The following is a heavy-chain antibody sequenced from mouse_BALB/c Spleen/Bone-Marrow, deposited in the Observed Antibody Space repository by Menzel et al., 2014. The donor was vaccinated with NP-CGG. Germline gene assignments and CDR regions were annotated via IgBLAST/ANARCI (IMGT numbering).Heavy chain of an antibody. CDR3: AREYYDNSFAY. V-gene: IGHV1S41*01. J-gene: IGHJ3*01. CDR1: GYTFTNYW. D-gene: IGHD2-1*01. Sequence: DLVKPGASVKLSCKASGYTFTNYWINWIKQRPGQGLEWIGRTAPGSDNTYYNEMFKGKATLTVDTASSTAYMQLSGQSSEDSAVYFCAREYYDNSFAYWGQGTLVTVSA. CDR2: TAPGSDNT.